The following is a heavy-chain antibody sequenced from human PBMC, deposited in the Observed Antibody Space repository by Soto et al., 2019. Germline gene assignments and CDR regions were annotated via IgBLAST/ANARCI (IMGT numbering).Heavy chain of an antibody. J-gene: IGHJ6*02. V-gene: IGHV3-30*09. CDR2: ISYDGSNK. CDR3: ARAPPRGIAAPGTWGSGMDV. CDR1: GFSFSSYS. D-gene: IGHD6-13*01. Sequence: GGSLRLSCTASGFSFSSYSLHWVRQTPGKGLEWVAVISYDGSNKYYADSVKGRFAVSRDSPKNTLFLQMNSLKPEDTAVYYCARAPPRGIAAPGTWGSGMDVWGQGTTVTVSS.